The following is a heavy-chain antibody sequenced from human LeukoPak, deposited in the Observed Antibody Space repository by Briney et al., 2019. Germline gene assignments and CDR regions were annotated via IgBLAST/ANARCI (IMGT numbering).Heavy chain of an antibody. J-gene: IGHJ4*02. V-gene: IGHV3-33*01. CDR3: ARDGTYYDFWSGFYWLDY. D-gene: IGHD3-3*01. CDR2: IWYDGSNK. Sequence: QPGRSLRLSCAASGFTFSSYGMHWVRQAPGKGLEWVAVIWYDGSNKYYADSVKGRFTISRDNSKNTLYLQMNSLRAEDTAVYYCARDGTYYDFWSGFYWLDYWGQGTLVTVSS. CDR1: GFTFSSYG.